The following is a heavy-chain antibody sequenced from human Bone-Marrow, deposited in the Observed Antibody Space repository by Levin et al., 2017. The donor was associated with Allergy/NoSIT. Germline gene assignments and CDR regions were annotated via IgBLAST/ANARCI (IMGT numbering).Heavy chain of an antibody. CDR2: LSWDDEK. CDR1: GFSLDTTGVA. D-gene: IGHD3-10*01. CDR3: AHSSQAWFGEFSH. Sequence: SGPTLVKPTQTLTLTCTFSGFSLDTTGVAVGWVRQSPGEALEWLALLSWDDEKRYSPSLSSRLTITRDTTKNQVVLTMTNMGSVDTATYFCAHSSQAWFGEFSHWGQGTLVTVSS. J-gene: IGHJ4*02. V-gene: IGHV2-5*02.